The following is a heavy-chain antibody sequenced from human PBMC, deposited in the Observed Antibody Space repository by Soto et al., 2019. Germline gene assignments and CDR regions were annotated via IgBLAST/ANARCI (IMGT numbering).Heavy chain of an antibody. J-gene: IGHJ5*02. D-gene: IGHD3-10*01. CDR1: GYTFTSYD. V-gene: IGHV1-8*01. Sequence: ASVKVSCKASGYTFTSYDINWVRQATGQGLEWMGWMNPNSGNTGYAQKFQGRVTMTRNTSISTAYMELSSLRSEDTAVYYCAREGHSDGSGSYHLNWFDPWGQGTLVTVSS. CDR3: AREGHSDGSGSYHLNWFDP. CDR2: MNPNSGNT.